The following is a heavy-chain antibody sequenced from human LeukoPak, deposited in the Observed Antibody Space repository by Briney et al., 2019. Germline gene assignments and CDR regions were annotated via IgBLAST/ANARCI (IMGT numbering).Heavy chain of an antibody. CDR3: ARDSSGYDYLDY. D-gene: IGHD5-12*01. Sequence: ASVKVSCKASGYTFNTYNINWVRQAPGQGLEWMGWISTYNDNTNYAQKFQGRVTMTTDTSTSTAYMELRSLRSDDTAVYYCARDSSGYDYLDYWGQGTLVTVSS. J-gene: IGHJ4*02. V-gene: IGHV1-18*01. CDR1: GYTFNTYN. CDR2: ISTYNDNT.